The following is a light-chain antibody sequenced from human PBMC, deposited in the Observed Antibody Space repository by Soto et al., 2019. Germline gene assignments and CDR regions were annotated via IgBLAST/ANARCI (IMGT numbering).Light chain of an antibody. CDR2: GNN. V-gene: IGLV1-40*01. CDR3: QSYDSGLRGQV. CDR1: ASNIGADYA. Sequence: QSVLTQPPSVSGAPRQRVTISCTGSASNIGADYAVHWYHQLPGTAPKLLIYGNNNRPSGVPDRVSGSKSGTSASLAITGLQAEDEGDYYCQSYDSGLRGQVFGTGTKVTVL. J-gene: IGLJ1*01.